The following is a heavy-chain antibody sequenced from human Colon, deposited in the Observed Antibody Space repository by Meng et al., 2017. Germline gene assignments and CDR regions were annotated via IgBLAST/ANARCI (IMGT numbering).Heavy chain of an antibody. D-gene: IGHD3-10*01. CDR2: ISGSGGST. Sequence: GASLKISCAASGFTFSSYAMSWVRQAPGKGLEWVSAISGSGGSTYYADYVKGRFTISRDNSKNTLYLQMNSLRAEDTAVYYCANLLWFGELSWAFDIWGQGTMVTVSS. CDR1: GFTFSSYA. CDR3: ANLLWFGELSWAFDI. V-gene: IGHV3-23*01. J-gene: IGHJ3*02.